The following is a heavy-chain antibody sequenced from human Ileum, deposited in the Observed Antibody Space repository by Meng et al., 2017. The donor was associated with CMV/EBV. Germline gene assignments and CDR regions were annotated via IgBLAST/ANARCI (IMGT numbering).Heavy chain of an antibody. Sequence: QLRRREAGPGVVKPSGTLSLTCTASGGPTTRMTYYWGWIRQPPGKGLEWIGSVYYSGTTYYNPSLKSRVNMSIDTSKNRFSLKLSSATAADTAVYYCARNVGFYSSQIAYWGQGALVTVSS. CDR1: GGPTTRMTYY. CDR3: ARNVGFYSSQIAY. V-gene: IGHV4-39*07. J-gene: IGHJ4*02. D-gene: IGHD3-3*01. CDR2: VYYSGTT.